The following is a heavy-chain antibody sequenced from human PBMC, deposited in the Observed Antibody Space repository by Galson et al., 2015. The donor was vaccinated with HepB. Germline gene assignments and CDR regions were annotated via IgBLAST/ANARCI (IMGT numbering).Heavy chain of an antibody. D-gene: IGHD3-22*01. CDR2: IHHSGST. V-gene: IGHV4-59*01. CDR3: AKEGGYYYESSGYGLDV. Sequence: SETLSLTCTVSGDSITSYYWTWIRQPPGKGLEWIGFIHHSGSTSYNPSLKSRVTISVDTSKNQVSLKLRSVTAADTAVYYCAKEGGYYYESSGYGLDVWGQGTTVTVSS. J-gene: IGHJ6*02. CDR1: GDSITSYY.